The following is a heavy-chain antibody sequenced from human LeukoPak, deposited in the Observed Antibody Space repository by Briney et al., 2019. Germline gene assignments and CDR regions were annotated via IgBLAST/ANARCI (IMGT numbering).Heavy chain of an antibody. CDR2: INHSGST. CDR1: GGSFSGYY. D-gene: IGHD3-22*01. Sequence: SETLSLTCAVYGGSFSGYYWSWIRQPPGKRLEWIGEINHSGSTNYNPSLKSRVTISVDTSKNQFSLKLSSVTAADTAVYYCARGGYYDSSGYFASGYYGMDVWGQGTTVTVSS. J-gene: IGHJ6*02. V-gene: IGHV4-34*01. CDR3: ARGGYYDSSGYFASGYYGMDV.